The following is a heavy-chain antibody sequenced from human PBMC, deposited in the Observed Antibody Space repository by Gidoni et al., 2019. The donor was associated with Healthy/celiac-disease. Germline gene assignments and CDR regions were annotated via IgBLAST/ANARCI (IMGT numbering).Heavy chain of an antibody. J-gene: IGHJ4*02. D-gene: IGHD3-10*01. V-gene: IGHV6-1*01. CDR1: RDSVLRNSAA. CDR3: AGTYGSGSSPFDY. Sequence: QVQLQPSGTGLVKPSKTLPLTCSISRDSVLRNSAAWNWFRQAPSRGLEWLGRTYYSTKWYNDYAVSVKSLITINPDTSKNQFSLQLNSVTPEDTAVYYCAGTYGSGSSPFDYWGQGTLVTVSS. CDR2: TYYSTKWYN.